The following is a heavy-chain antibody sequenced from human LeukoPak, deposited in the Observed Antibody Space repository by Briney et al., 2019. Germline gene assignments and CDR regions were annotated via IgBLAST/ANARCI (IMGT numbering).Heavy chain of an antibody. V-gene: IGHV4-59*01. CDR2: IYYSGST. CDR1: GFTFTNAW. J-gene: IGHJ4*02. CDR3: ARATTTGWYADY. D-gene: IGHD6-19*01. Sequence: GSLRLSCAASGFTFTNAWMSWVRQAPGKGLEWIGYIYYSGSTHYNPSLNSRVTISVDTSKNQFSLIVSSVTAADTAVYHCARATTTGWYADYWGQGTLVTVSS.